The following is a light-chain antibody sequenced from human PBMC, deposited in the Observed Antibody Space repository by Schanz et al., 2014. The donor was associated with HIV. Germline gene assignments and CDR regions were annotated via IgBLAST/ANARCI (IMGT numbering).Light chain of an antibody. CDR1: QRLSSSY. CDR3: QQYGSRFT. Sequence: EIVLTQSPGSLSLSPGGRATLSCGASQRLSSSYLAWYQQKRDQPPRLVIYATSTRAAGIPDRFSGTGSGTDFTLTISRLEPEDFAVYYCQQYGSRFTFGPGTKVDIK. J-gene: IGKJ3*01. CDR2: ATS. V-gene: IGKV3-20*01.